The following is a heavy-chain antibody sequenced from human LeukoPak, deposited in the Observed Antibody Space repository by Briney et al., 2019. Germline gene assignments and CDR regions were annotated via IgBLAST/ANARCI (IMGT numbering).Heavy chain of an antibody. CDR3: ARDLRGNYDSSGYYLAGDVFDI. Sequence: GGSLRLSCAASGFTFSDYYMTWIRQAPGKRLEWISYISRSGSPTYYADSVKGRFTISRDNAKNSLYLQMNSLRAEDTAVYYCARDLRGNYDSSGYYLAGDVFDIWGQGTMVTVSS. D-gene: IGHD3-22*01. V-gene: IGHV3-11*04. CDR1: GFTFSDYY. J-gene: IGHJ3*02. CDR2: ISRSGSPT.